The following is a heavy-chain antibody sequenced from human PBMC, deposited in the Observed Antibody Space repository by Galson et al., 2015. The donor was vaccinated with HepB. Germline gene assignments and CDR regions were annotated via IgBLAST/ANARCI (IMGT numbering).Heavy chain of an antibody. CDR2: ISGSGGST. J-gene: IGHJ4*02. V-gene: IGHV3-23*01. CDR1: GFTFSSYA. D-gene: IGHD3-3*01. Sequence: SLRLSCAASGFTFSSYAMSWVRQAPGKGLEWVSAISGSGGSTYYADSVKGRFTISRDNSKNTLYLQMNSLRAEDTAVYYCAKDQPGFLEWLSSFWDYWGQGTLVTVSS. CDR3: AKDQPGFLEWLSSFWDY.